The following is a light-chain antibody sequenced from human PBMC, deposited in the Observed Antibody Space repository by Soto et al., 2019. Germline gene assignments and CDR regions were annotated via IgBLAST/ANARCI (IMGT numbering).Light chain of an antibody. J-gene: IGKJ3*01. Sequence: EIVLTQSPDTLSLSPGERATLFCRASQSLSINSLAWYQQKPGQAPRLLIYAASTRHTGIPDRFNGGGSGTDFVLTITRLDPEGLAVYFCQQYDGAPLTFGPGTKVDVK. CDR1: QSLSINS. V-gene: IGKV3-20*01. CDR2: AAS. CDR3: QQYDGAPLT.